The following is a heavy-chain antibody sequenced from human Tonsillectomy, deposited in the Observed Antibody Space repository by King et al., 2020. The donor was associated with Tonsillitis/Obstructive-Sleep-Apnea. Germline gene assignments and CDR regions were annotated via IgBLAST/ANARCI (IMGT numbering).Heavy chain of an antibody. Sequence: VTLKESGPTLVKPTQTLTLTCTFSGFSLSTGGVGVGWIRQPPGKALEWLALIYWDDDKRYSPSLKSRLTITKDTAKNQVVLIMTNMDPVDTATYYCARGSYDPDAFDIWGQGTMVTVSS. CDR3: ARGSYDPDAFDI. D-gene: IGHD3-10*01. CDR2: IYWDDDK. V-gene: IGHV2-5*02. CDR1: GFSLSTGGVG. J-gene: IGHJ3*02.